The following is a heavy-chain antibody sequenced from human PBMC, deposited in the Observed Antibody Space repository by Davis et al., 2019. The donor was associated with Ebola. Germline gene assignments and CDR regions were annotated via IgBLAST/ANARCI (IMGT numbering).Heavy chain of an antibody. V-gene: IGHV3-7*01. J-gene: IGHJ6*02. CDR1: KFTLSSYW. D-gene: IGHD6-13*01. Sequence: PGGSLRLSCAASKFTLSSYWMSWVRQAPGKGLEWVATIENDGSKKYYVDSAKGRFTISRDNAKNSLFLQMNSLRADDTAVYYCARDRGTAGHSYGMDVWGQGTTVTVSS. CDR3: ARDRGTAGHSYGMDV. CDR2: IENDGSKK.